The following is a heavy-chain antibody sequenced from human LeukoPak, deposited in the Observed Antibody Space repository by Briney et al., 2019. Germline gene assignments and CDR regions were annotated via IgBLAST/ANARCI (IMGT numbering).Heavy chain of an antibody. J-gene: IGHJ4*02. CDR2: ISSSSSYI. V-gene: IGHV3-21*01. CDR1: GFPFSSYG. D-gene: IGHD3-22*01. Sequence: PGGSLRLSCAASGFPFSSYGMHWVRQAPGKGLEWVSSISSSSSYIYYADSVKGRFTISRDNAKNSLYLQMNSLRDEDTAVYYCARGWYYYDSSGSMDYWGQGTLVTVSS. CDR3: ARGWYYYDSSGSMDY.